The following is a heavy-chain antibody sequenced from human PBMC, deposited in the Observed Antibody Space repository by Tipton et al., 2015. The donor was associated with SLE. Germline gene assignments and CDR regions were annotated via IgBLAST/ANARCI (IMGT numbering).Heavy chain of an antibody. CDR1: GFTFTDYY. J-gene: IGHJ4*02. CDR3: AREDLWGIDY. CDR2: INQDGSQK. Sequence: SLRLSCAASGFTFTDYYMTWVRQAPGKGLEWVANINQDGSQKHYVDSVKGRFSISRDNAKNSLYLQMNSLRAEDTAVYYCAREDLWGIDYWGQGTLVTVSS. V-gene: IGHV3-7*01. D-gene: IGHD3-16*01.